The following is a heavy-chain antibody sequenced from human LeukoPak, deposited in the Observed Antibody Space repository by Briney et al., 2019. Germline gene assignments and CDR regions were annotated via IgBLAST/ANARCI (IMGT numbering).Heavy chain of an antibody. V-gene: IGHV1-2*06. CDR1: GDTFTGYY. D-gene: IGHD6-13*01. J-gene: IGHJ5*02. Sequence: ASVKVSCKTSGDTFTGYYMHWVRQAPGQGLEWMGRINPNSGGTNYAQKFQGRVTMTRDTSISTAYMELSRLRSDDTAVYYCARRRAAAAFDPWGQGTLVTVSS. CDR2: INPNSGGT. CDR3: ARRRAAAAFDP.